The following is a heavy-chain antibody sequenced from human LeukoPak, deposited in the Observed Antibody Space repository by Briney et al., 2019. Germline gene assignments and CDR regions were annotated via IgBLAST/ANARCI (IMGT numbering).Heavy chain of an antibody. D-gene: IGHD2-8*01. J-gene: IGHJ4*02. Sequence: SETLSLTCTVSGVSVISSYWSWVRQPPGKGLEYIGFIHHSGDTKYNPSLKSRVTMSVDTSKSQFSLRLSSVTAADSAVYYCARHNGVSYLDYRAQGTLVTVSS. CDR3: ARHNGVSYLDY. V-gene: IGHV4-59*02. CDR1: GVSVISSY. CDR2: IHHSGDT.